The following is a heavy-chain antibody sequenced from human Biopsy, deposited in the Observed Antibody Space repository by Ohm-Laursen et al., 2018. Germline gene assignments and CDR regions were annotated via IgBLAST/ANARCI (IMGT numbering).Heavy chain of an antibody. CDR2: NIPILGTG. CDR3: ATKLTGYFHH. V-gene: IGHV1-69*06. Sequence: SVTVSCKASGYTFTSHDINWVRQAPGQGLEWLGGNIPILGTGNYAQKLQDRVTVAADTSTSTATMELRSLRSDDTAVYYCATKLTGYFHHWGQGTLVIVSS. J-gene: IGHJ1*01. D-gene: IGHD3-9*01. CDR1: GYTFTSHD.